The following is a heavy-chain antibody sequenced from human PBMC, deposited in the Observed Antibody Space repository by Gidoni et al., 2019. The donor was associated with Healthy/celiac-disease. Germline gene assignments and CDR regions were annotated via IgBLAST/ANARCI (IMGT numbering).Heavy chain of an antibody. CDR3: ARHSPPQLHYDSSGYYSPFDY. CDR1: GGSISSSSYY. J-gene: IGHJ4*02. CDR2: IYYSGST. D-gene: IGHD3-22*01. V-gene: IGHV4-39*01. Sequence: QLQLQESGPGLVKPSETLSLTCTVSGGSISSSSYYWGWIRQPPGKGLEWIGSIYYSGSTYYNPSLKSRVTISVDTSKNQFSLKLSSVTAADTAVYYCARHSPPQLHYDSSGYYSPFDYWGQGTLVTVSS.